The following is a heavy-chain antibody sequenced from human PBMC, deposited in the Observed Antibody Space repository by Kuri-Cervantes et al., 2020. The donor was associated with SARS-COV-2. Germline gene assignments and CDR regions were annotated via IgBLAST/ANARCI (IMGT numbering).Heavy chain of an antibody. D-gene: IGHD3-9*01. Sequence: GGSLRLSCAASGFTFSSYSMNWVRQAPGKGLEWVSSISSSSSYIYYADSVKCRFTISRDNAKNSLYLQMNSLRAEDTAVYYCARDLGILTGYYSHYYYYYGMYVWGQGTTVTVSS. V-gene: IGHV3-21*01. J-gene: IGHJ6*02. CDR1: GFTFSSYS. CDR3: ARDLGILTGYYSHYYYYYGMYV. CDR2: ISSSSSYI.